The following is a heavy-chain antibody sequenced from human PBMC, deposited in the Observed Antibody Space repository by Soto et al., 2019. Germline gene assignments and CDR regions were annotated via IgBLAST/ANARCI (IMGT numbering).Heavy chain of an antibody. J-gene: IGHJ4*02. V-gene: IGHV3-23*01. CDR2: ISGSGGST. D-gene: IGHD3-10*01. Sequence: GGSLRLSCAASGFTFSSYAMSWVRQAPGKGLEWVSAISGSGGSTYYADSVKGRFTISRDNSKNTLYLQMNSLRAEDTAVYYCAKVENIPTNYYGSGSYYRHKYYFDYWGQGTLVTVSS. CDR1: GFTFSSYA. CDR3: AKVENIPTNYYGSGSYYRHKYYFDY.